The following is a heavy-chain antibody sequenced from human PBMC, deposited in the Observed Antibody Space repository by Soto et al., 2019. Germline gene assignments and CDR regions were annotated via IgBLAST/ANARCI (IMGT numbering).Heavy chain of an antibody. V-gene: IGHV4-31*03. CDR1: GGPISSGGYY. J-gene: IGHJ4*02. CDR3: ARVDSSGYYTHPYFDY. Sequence: PSETLSLTCTVSGGPISSGGYYWSWIRQHPGKGLEWIGYIYYSGSTYYSPSLKSRVTISVDTSKNQFSLKLSSVTAADTAVYYCARVDSSGYYTHPYFDYWGQGTLVTVSS. D-gene: IGHD3-22*01. CDR2: IYYSGST.